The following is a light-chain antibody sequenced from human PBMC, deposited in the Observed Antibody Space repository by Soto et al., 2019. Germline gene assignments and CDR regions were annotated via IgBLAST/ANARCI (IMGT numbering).Light chain of an antibody. Sequence: QSVLAQPASVSGSPGQSITISCIGTSSDVGGNNYVSWYQQHPGKAPKLMIYDVSNRPSGASNRFSGSKSGNTASLTISGLQTEDEADYYCSSYTSISTLVFGGGTKVTVL. CDR2: DVS. V-gene: IGLV2-14*01. J-gene: IGLJ2*01. CDR3: SSYTSISTLV. CDR1: SSDVGGNNY.